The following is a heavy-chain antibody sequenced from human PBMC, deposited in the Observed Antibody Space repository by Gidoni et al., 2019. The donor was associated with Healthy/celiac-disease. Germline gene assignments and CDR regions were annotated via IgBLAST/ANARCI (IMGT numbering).Heavy chain of an antibody. J-gene: IGHJ4*02. CDR2: IWYDGSNK. V-gene: IGHV3-33*01. CDR3: ARDRPPGPLDY. Sequence: GVVQPGRSLRLSCAASGFTFSSYGMHWVRQAPGKGLEWVAVIWYDGSNKYYADSVKGRFTISRDNSTNTLYLQMNSLRAEDTAVYYCARDRPPGPLDYWGQGTLVTVSS. CDR1: GFTFSSYG.